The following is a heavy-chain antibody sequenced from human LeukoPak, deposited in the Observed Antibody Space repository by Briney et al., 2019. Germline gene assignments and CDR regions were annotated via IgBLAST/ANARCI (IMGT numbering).Heavy chain of an antibody. V-gene: IGHV4-59*01. CDR3: ARGEWGGSSVPYFDY. D-gene: IGHD6-6*01. Sequence: SETLSLTCTVSGGSIRSYYWSWIRQPPGKGLEWIGYIYYSGSTNYNPSLKSRVTISVDTSKNQFSLKLSSVTAADTAVYYCARGEWGGSSVPYFDYWGQGTLVTVSS. CDR1: GGSIRSYY. J-gene: IGHJ4*02. CDR2: IYYSGST.